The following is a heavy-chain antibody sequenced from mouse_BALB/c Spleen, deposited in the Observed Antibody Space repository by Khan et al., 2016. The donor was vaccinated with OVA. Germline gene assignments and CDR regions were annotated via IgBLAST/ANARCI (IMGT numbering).Heavy chain of an antibody. D-gene: IGHD2-10*01. V-gene: IGHV2-6-1*01. CDR3: ARQPYYHYYIMDY. CDR1: GFSLTDYG. J-gene: IGHJ4*01. Sequence: VQVVESGPGLVAPSQSLSITCTISGFSLTDYGIHWVRQPPGKGLEWLLVIWSDGTTTYNSALKSRLSISKDNSKSQVFLKMNSLQTDDTAMYFCARQPYYHYYIMDYWGQGTSVTVSS. CDR2: IWSDGTT.